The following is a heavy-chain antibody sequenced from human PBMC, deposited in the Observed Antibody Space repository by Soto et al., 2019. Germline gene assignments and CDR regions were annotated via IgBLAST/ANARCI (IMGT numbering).Heavy chain of an antibody. Sequence: QVQLVESGGGVVQPGRSLRLSCAASGFTFSSYGMHWVRQAPGKGLEWVAVISYDGSNKYYADSVKGRFTISRDNSKNTLYLQMNSLGAEDTAVYYCAKGRGWKAGGNYGMDVWGQGTTVTVSS. J-gene: IGHJ6*02. CDR2: ISYDGSNK. CDR1: GFTFSSYG. V-gene: IGHV3-30*18. D-gene: IGHD3-10*01. CDR3: AKGRGWKAGGNYGMDV.